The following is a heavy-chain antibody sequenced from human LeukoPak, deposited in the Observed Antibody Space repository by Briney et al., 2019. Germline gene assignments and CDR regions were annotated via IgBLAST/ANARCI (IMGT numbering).Heavy chain of an antibody. CDR3: ARDLSNWNRLDV. CDR1: GGSINNYY. D-gene: IGHD1/OR15-1a*01. V-gene: IGHV4-59*12. CDR2: IYYSGST. J-gene: IGHJ6*04. Sequence: SETLSLTCTVSGGSINNYYWSWIRQPPGRGLEWIGYIYYSGSTYYNPSLKSRVTISVDTSKNQFSLKLSSVTAADTAVYYCARDLSNWNRLDVWGKGTTVTVSS.